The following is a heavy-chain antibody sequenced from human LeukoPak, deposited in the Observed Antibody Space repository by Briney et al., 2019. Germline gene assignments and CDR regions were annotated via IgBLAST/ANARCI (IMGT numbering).Heavy chain of an antibody. V-gene: IGHV3-48*03. CDR2: ISSSGSTI. CDR1: GFTFSSYE. J-gene: IGHJ6*04. Sequence: GGSLRLSCAASGFTFSSYEMNWARQAPGKGLEWVSYISSSGSTIYYADSVKGRFTISRDNAKNSLYLQMNSLRAEDTAVYYCARLGWYYDILTGYSYYYYGMDVWGKGTTVTVSS. CDR3: ARLGWYYDILTGYSYYYYGMDV. D-gene: IGHD3-9*01.